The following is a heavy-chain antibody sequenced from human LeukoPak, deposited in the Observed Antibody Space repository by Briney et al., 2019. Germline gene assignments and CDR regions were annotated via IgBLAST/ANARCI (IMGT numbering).Heavy chain of an antibody. V-gene: IGHV4-30-4*08. J-gene: IGHJ4*02. CDR2: IYYSGST. CDR3: ARDREVAGPREVGY. CDR1: GGSISSGDYY. Sequence: SQTLSLTCTVSGGSISSGDYYWSWIRQPPGKGLEWIGYIYYSGSTYYNPSLKSRVTISVDTSKNQFSLKLSSVTAADTAVHYCARDREVAGPREVGYWGQGTLVTVSS. D-gene: IGHD6-19*01.